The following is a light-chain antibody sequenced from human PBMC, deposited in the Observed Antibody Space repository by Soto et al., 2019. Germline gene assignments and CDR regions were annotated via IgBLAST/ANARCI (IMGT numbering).Light chain of an antibody. CDR1: QSVSSSY. V-gene: IGKV3-20*01. Sequence: ILLTQSPGTLSLSPMEIATLSFMASQSVSSSYLAWYQQKPGQAPRLLIYGASSRATGIPARFSGSGSGTDFSLTISRLEPEDFAVYYCQQYGVSPRTFGQGTKVDIK. J-gene: IGKJ1*01. CDR2: GAS. CDR3: QQYGVSPRT.